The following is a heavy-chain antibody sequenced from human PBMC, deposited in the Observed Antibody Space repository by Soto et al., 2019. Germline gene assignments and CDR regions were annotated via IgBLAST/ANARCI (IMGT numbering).Heavy chain of an antibody. J-gene: IGHJ5*02. D-gene: IGHD3-22*01. CDR2: INPNSGGT. V-gene: IGHV1-2*02. CDR1: GYTFTCYY. CDR3: ARDQSYYDSSGYYQNWFDP. Sequence: ASVKVSCQASGYTFTCYYMHWVRQAPGQGLEWMGWINPNSGGTNYAQKFQGRVTMTRDTSISTAYMELSRMRSDDTDVYYCARDQSYYDSSGYYQNWFDPWGQGTLVTVSS.